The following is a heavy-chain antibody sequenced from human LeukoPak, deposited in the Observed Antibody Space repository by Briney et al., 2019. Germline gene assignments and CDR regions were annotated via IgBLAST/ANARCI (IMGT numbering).Heavy chain of an antibody. D-gene: IGHD3-10*01. J-gene: IGHJ6*03. CDR3: ARGNITMVRGVDTAYYYYYYMDV. Sequence: ASVKVSCKASGGTFSSYAISWVRQAPGQGLEWMGGIIPIFGTANYAQKFQGRVTITADKSTSTAYMELSSLRSEDTAVYYCARGNITMVRGVDTAYYYYYYMDVWGKGTTVTVSS. CDR2: IIPIFGTA. V-gene: IGHV1-69*06. CDR1: GGTFSSYA.